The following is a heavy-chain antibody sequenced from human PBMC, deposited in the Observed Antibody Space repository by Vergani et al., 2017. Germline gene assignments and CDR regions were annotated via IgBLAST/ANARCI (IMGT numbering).Heavy chain of an antibody. CDR3: ARDLGNYYGSGSYYYYGMDV. CDR2: INPNSGGT. CDR1: GYTFTGYY. Sequence: QVQLVPSGAEVKTPGASVKVSCKASGYTFTGYYMHWVRQAPGQGLEWMGWINPNSGGTNYAQKFQGRVTMTRDTSISTAYMELSRLRSDDTAVYYCARDLGNYYGSGSYYYYGMDVWGQGTTVTVSS. D-gene: IGHD3-10*01. V-gene: IGHV1-2*02. J-gene: IGHJ6*02.